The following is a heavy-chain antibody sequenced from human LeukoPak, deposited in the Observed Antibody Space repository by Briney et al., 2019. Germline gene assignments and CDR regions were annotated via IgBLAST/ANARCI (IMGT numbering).Heavy chain of an antibody. V-gene: IGHV3-23*01. CDR3: TTGPSLYYFDY. J-gene: IGHJ4*02. Sequence: GGSLRLSCAAFSNDVMSWVRQAPGKGLEWVSSISNIGGSTYYADSVKGRFTISRDNSKNTVSLQMNSLRAEDTAVYYCTTGPSLYYFDYWGQGTLVTVSS. CDR1: SNDV. CDR2: ISNIGGST. D-gene: IGHD2-2*01.